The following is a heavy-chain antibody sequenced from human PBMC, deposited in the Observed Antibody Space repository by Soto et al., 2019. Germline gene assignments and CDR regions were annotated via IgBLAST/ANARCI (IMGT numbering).Heavy chain of an antibody. J-gene: IGHJ5*02. CDR1: GFTVSSNY. D-gene: IGHD2-8*01. CDR2: IYSGGST. Sequence: EVQVVETGGGLIQPGGSLRLSCAVSGFTVSSNYMSWVRQPPGKGPEWVSDIYSGGSTYYADSVKGRFTISRDNSKNTLYLQMNSLRAEDSAVYYCARERDGHNPNLFDLWGQGTLVTVSS. V-gene: IGHV3-53*02. CDR3: ARERDGHNPNLFDL.